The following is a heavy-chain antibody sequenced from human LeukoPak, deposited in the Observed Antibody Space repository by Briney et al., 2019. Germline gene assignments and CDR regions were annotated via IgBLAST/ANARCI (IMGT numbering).Heavy chain of an antibody. V-gene: IGHV4-4*02. CDR3: ATVAAAGRFDY. J-gene: IGHJ4*02. CDR2: IYHSGST. Sequence: SETLSLTCAVSGGSISSSNWWSWVRQPPGKGLEWIGEIYHSGSTNYNPSLKSRVTISVDTSKNQFSLKLSSVTAADTAVYYCATVAAAGRFDYWGQGTLVTVSP. D-gene: IGHD6-13*01. CDR1: GGSISSSNW.